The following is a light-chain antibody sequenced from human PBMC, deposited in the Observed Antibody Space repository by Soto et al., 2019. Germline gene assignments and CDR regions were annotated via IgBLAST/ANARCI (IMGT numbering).Light chain of an antibody. CDR1: QSVSGSY. CDR2: GAS. CDR3: QQYGRTPWT. Sequence: EIVLTQSPGTLSLSPGERATLSCRASQSVSGSYLAWYQQKPGQAPRPLIYGASSRASGIPDRFSGSGSGTDFTLTISRLEPEDFAVYYCQQYGRTPWTFGQGTKVEIK. J-gene: IGKJ1*01. V-gene: IGKV3-20*01.